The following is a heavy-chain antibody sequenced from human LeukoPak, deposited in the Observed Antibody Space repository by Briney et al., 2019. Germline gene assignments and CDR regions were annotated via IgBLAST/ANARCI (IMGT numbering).Heavy chain of an antibody. CDR3: ARSVGIRFLEWLYYFDY. V-gene: IGHV1-69*01. CDR1: GDTFSSYA. J-gene: IGHJ4*02. CDR2: IIPIFGTA. D-gene: IGHD3-3*01. Sequence: SVKVSCKASGDTFSSYAISWVRQAPGQGLEWMGGIIPIFGTANYAQKFQGRVTITADESTSTAYMELSSLRSEDTAVYYCARSVGIRFLEWLYYFDYWGQGTLVTVSS.